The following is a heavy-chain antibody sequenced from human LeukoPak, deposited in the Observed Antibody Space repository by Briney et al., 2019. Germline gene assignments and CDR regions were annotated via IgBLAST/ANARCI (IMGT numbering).Heavy chain of an antibody. CDR2: IYNSGST. CDR1: GGSISNYY. Sequence: SETLSLTCTVSGGSISNYYWSWIRQPPGKGLEWIGYIYNSGSTNYNPSPKSRVTISVDTSRNQFSLKLNSVTAADTAIYYCARGYSGYDIGGYWGQGTLVTVSS. CDR3: ARGYSGYDIGGY. J-gene: IGHJ4*02. D-gene: IGHD5-12*01. V-gene: IGHV4-59*01.